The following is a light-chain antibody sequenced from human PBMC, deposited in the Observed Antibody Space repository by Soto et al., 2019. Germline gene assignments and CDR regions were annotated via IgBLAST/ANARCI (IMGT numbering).Light chain of an antibody. V-gene: IGKV3-20*01. Sequence: EIVLTQSPGTLSLSPGESATLSCRASQRVASSHIAWNRHKPGHAPWLLIYGASNSATCIPDRFSGSGSGPYFTLTISRLEAEDSAVYYCQHYGSSPPYTFCQGTKLKFK. CDR3: QHYGSSPPYT. CDR1: QRVASSH. J-gene: IGKJ2*01. CDR2: GAS.